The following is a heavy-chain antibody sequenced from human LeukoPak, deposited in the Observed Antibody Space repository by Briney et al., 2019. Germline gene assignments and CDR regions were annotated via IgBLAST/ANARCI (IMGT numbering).Heavy chain of an antibody. Sequence: GASVKVSCKASGYSLIVYYMHWVRQAPGQGLEWMGWINPLSGDTTYAQKFQGRVTITRDTSISTAYLELSSLRSDDTAVYYCATADSSTLFDYWGQGTLVTVSS. J-gene: IGHJ4*02. D-gene: IGHD6-13*01. CDR2: INPLSGDT. CDR3: ATADSSTLFDY. V-gene: IGHV1-2*02. CDR1: GYSLIVYY.